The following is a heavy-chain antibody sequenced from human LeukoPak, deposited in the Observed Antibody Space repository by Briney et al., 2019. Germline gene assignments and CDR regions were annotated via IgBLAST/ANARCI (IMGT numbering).Heavy chain of an antibody. Sequence: KPSETLSLTCAVYGGSFSGYYWSWIRQPPGKGLEWSGEINHSGSTNYHPSLKTPLTISVDTSKNQFSLKLSSVTAADTAVYYCARTINYFDYWGQGTLVTVSS. D-gene: IGHD3-3*01. CDR3: ARTINYFDY. CDR1: GGSFSGYY. J-gene: IGHJ4*02. CDR2: INHSGST. V-gene: IGHV4-34*01.